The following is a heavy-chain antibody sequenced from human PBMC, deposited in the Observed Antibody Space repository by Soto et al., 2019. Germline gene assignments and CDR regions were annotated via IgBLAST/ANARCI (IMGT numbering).Heavy chain of an antibody. V-gene: IGHV1-18*04. Sequence: QVQLVQSGDEVKKSGASVKVSCKASGYTFSNYGISWVRQAPGQGLEWMGWISGYNGLTAYAQNVQGRVTMTIDTPTTTVFMELTGLRSNDTAVYYCARDEGIRAFDSWGQGTLVTVSS. D-gene: IGHD3-10*01. J-gene: IGHJ4*02. CDR1: GYTFSNYG. CDR3: ARDEGIRAFDS. CDR2: ISGYNGLT.